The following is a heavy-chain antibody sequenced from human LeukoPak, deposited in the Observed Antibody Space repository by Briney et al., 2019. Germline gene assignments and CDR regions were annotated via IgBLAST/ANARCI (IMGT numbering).Heavy chain of an antibody. D-gene: IGHD3-10*01. CDR1: GFTFSSYS. CDR2: ISSSSSYI. CDR3: ARVRVTMVRGVIIPNDY. J-gene: IGHJ4*02. Sequence: GGSLRLSCAASGFTFSSYSMNWVRQAPGKGLEGVSYISSSSSYIYYADSVKGRFTISRDNAKNSLYLQMNSLRAEGTAVYYCARVRVTMVRGVIIPNDYWGQGTLVTVSS. V-gene: IGHV3-21*01.